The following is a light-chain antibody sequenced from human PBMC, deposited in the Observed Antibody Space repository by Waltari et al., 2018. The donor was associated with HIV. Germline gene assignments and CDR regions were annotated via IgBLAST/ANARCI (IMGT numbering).Light chain of an antibody. V-gene: IGLV2-23*02. CDR2: DVI. J-gene: IGLJ1*01. Sequence: QSALTQPASVSGSPGQSITISCTGTSSDVGGSNHVSWYQQHPGKAPKLMIHDVIKRPSGVSNRFSGSKSGNTASLTISGLQAEDEADYYCCSYAGSSTYVFGTGTKVTVL. CDR3: CSYAGSSTYV. CDR1: SSDVGGSNH.